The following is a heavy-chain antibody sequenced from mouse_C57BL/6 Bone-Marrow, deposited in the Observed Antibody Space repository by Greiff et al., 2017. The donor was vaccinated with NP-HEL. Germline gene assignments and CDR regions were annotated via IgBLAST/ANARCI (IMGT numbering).Heavy chain of an antibody. CDR2: ISYDGSN. J-gene: IGHJ1*03. CDR3: ASLIPGRYFDV. V-gene: IGHV3-6*01. D-gene: IGHD3-1*01. Sequence: EVKLQESGPGLVKPSQSLSLTCSVTGYSFTSGYYWYWIRQFPGNKLEWMGYISYDGSNNYNPSLKNRISLTRDTSKNQFFLKLNSVTTEDTATYYCASLIPGRYFDVWGTGTTVTVSS. CDR1: GYSFTSGYY.